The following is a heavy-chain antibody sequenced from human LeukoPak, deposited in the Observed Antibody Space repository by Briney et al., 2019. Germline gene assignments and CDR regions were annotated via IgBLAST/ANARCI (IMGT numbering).Heavy chain of an antibody. J-gene: IGHJ4*02. CDR2: INHSGST. V-gene: IGHV4-34*01. CDR1: GGSFSGYY. CDR3: ARGPLPVEFDY. Sequence: SETLSLTCAVYGGSFSGYYWSWIRQPPGKGLEWIGEINHSGSTNYNPSLKSRATISVDTSKNQFSLKLSSVTAADTAVYYCARGPLPVEFDYWGQGTLVTVSS.